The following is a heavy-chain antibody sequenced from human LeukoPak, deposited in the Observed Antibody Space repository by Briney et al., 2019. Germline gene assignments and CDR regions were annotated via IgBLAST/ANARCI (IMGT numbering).Heavy chain of an antibody. CDR1: GGTFSSYA. CDR3: ARGGCSSTSCSVPFDY. CDR2: IIPIFGTA. D-gene: IGHD2-2*01. Sequence: ASVKVSCKASGGTFSSYAISWVRQAPGQGLEWMGGIIPIFGTANYAQKFQCRVTITTDESTSTAYMELSSLRSEDTAVYYCARGGCSSTSCSVPFDYWGQGTLVTVSS. V-gene: IGHV1-69*05. J-gene: IGHJ4*02.